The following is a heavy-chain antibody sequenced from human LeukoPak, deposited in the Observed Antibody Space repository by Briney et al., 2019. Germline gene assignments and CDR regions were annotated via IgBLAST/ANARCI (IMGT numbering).Heavy chain of an antibody. CDR2: IWYDGSNK. V-gene: IGHV3-33*01. J-gene: IGHJ4*02. CDR3: ARTGDYGDYLPDY. Sequence: GSLRLSCAASGFTFSSYGMHWVRQAPGKGLEWVAVIWYDGSNKYYADSVKGRFTISRDNSKNMLYLQMNSLRAEDTAVYYCARTGDYGDYLPDYWGQGTLVTVSS. D-gene: IGHD4-17*01. CDR1: GFTFSSYG.